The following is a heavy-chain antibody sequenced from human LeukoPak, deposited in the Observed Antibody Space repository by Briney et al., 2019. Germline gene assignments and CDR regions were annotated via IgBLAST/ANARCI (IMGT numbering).Heavy chain of an antibody. Sequence: GGSLRLSCAASGFTFSSYAMSWVRQAPGRGLEWVSAISGSGGSTYYADSVKGRFTISRDNSKNTLYLQMNSLRAEDTAVYYCAKYGSGWYGIDYWGQGTLVTVSS. CDR1: GFTFSSYA. V-gene: IGHV3-23*01. D-gene: IGHD6-19*01. J-gene: IGHJ4*02. CDR3: AKYGSGWYGIDY. CDR2: ISGSGGST.